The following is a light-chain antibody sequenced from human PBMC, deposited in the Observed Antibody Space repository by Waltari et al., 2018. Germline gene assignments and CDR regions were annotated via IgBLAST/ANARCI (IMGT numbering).Light chain of an antibody. CDR3: HQSSKLPIT. Sequence: EIVLTQSPDFQSVTPKEKVTITCRASQSIGRSLHWYQRKPGQSPNLLIKYASQSIPGVPSRFSGSGSGTDFTLTITSLEAEDAATYFCHQSSKLPITFGQGTRLEI. CDR2: YAS. V-gene: IGKV6-21*02. CDR1: QSIGRS. J-gene: IGKJ5*01.